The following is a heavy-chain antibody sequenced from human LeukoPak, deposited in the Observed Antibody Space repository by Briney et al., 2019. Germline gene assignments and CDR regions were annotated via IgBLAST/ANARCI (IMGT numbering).Heavy chain of an antibody. Sequence: SETLSLSCTVSGGSISGYYWSWIRQPPGKGLEWIGYIYYSGSTNYNPSLKSRVTISVDTSKNQFSLKLSSVTAADTAVYYCARGSSYSDSSGSPGKYFQHWGQGTLVTVSS. J-gene: IGHJ1*01. CDR2: IYYSGST. V-gene: IGHV4-59*12. CDR3: ARGSSYSDSSGSPGKYFQH. CDR1: GGSISGYY. D-gene: IGHD3-22*01.